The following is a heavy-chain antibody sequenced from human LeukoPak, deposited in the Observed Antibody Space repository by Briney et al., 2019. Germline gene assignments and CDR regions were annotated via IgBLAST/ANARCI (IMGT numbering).Heavy chain of an antibody. CDR2: IIPIFGTA. V-gene: IGHV1-69*01. D-gene: IGHD3-3*01. J-gene: IGHJ6*03. CDR1: GGTFSNYA. Sequence: SVKVSCKASGGTFSNYAISWVRQAPGQGLEWMGGIIPIFGTANYAQKFQGRVTITADESTSTAYMELSSLRSEDTAVYYCARDPPRDFGVVIMGGDYYMDVWGKGTTVTVSS. CDR3: ARDPPRDFGVVIMGGDYYMDV.